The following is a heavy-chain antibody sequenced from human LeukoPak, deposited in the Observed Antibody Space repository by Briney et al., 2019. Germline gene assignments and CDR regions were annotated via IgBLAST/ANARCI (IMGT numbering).Heavy chain of an antibody. Sequence: ASVKVSCKASGYTFTSYDINWVRQATGQGLEWMGWMNPNSGNTGYAQKFQGRVTMTRNTSISTAYMELSSLRSEDTAVYYCARDGEYQLLHYYYYYYMDVWGKGTTVTVSS. CDR1: GYTFTSYD. CDR2: MNPNSGNT. CDR3: ARDGEYQLLHYYYYYYMDV. V-gene: IGHV1-8*01. J-gene: IGHJ6*03. D-gene: IGHD2-2*01.